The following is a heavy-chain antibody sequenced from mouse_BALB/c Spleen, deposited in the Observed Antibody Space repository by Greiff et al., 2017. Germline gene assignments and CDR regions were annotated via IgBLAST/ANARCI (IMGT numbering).Heavy chain of an antibody. Sequence: QVQLKQSAAELARPGASVKMSCKASGYTFTSYTMHWVKQRPGQGLEWIGYINPSSGYTEYNQKFKDKTTLTADKSSSTAYMQLSSLTSEDSAVYYCARIYGSSLYYAMDYWGQGTSVTVSS. CDR3: ARIYGSSLYYAMDY. J-gene: IGHJ4*01. CDR1: GYTFTSYT. D-gene: IGHD1-1*01. CDR2: INPSSGYT. V-gene: IGHV1-4*02.